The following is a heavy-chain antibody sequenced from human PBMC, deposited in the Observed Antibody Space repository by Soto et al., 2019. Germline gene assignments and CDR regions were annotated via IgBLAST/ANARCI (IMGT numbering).Heavy chain of an antibody. CDR3: TRSAYMDV. CDR2: ISSGSSTI. J-gene: IGHJ6*03. V-gene: IGHV3-48*01. Sequence: PGGSLRLSCAASGFTFSTYSMNWVRQAPGKGLEWVSYISSGSSTIYYADSVKGRFTISRDNAKNSLNLQMDSLRAEDTAVYYATRSAYMDVWGTGTTVTVSS. CDR1: GFTFSTYS. D-gene: IGHD2-2*01.